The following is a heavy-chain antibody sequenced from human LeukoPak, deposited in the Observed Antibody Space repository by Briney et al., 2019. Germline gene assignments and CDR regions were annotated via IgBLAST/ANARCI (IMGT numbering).Heavy chain of an antibody. D-gene: IGHD2-2*01. Sequence: GGSLTLSCAVSGFTFSSYAMSWVRQAPGKGLEWVSSISGSGGSTYYADSVKGRFTISRDNSKNTLYLQMNSLRAEDTAVYYCAKENQLLTKSSRSFDPWGQGTLVTVSS. V-gene: IGHV3-23*01. CDR3: AKENQLLTKSSRSFDP. J-gene: IGHJ5*02. CDR1: GFTFSSYA. CDR2: ISGSGGST.